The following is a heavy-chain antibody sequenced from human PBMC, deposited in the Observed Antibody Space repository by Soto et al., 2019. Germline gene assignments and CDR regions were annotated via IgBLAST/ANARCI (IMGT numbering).Heavy chain of an antibody. CDR2: INAGNGNT. V-gene: IGHV1-3*01. CDR1: GYSFTSYA. J-gene: IGHJ6*02. Sequence: ASVKVSCKASGYSFTSYAIYWVRQAPGQRLEWMGWINAGNGNTKYSQKLQGRITFTGDTSASTAHMELSSLRSEDTAVYFCARGVENIVVVLDVFGYYGMDVWGQGTTVTVSS. CDR3: ARGVENIVVVLDVFGYYGMDV. D-gene: IGHD2-2*01.